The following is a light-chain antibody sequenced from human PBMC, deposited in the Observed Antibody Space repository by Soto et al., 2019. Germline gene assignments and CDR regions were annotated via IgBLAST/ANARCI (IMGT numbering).Light chain of an antibody. Sequence: EIVMTQSPATLSVSPGERAPLACRASQSVRINLAWYQQKHGQAPRLLIYGASTRATGIPARFSGSGYGTEFTLTISSLQSKDFEGYYWQQYNNWPPYTFGQVTKLEIQ. CDR3: QQYNNWPPYT. J-gene: IGKJ2*01. CDR1: QSVRIN. CDR2: GAS. V-gene: IGKV3-15*01.